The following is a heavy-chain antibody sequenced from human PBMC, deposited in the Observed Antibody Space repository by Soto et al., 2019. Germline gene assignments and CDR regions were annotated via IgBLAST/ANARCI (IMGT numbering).Heavy chain of an antibody. J-gene: IGHJ3*02. D-gene: IGHD6-19*01. CDR1: GFIFRTYG. CDR3: AKGPFIPVAGTPPGAFDM. CDR2: ISYSGNKK. Sequence: GGSLRLSCAASGFIFRTYGMHWVRQAPGKGLEWVAVISYSGNKKAYADSVKGRFAISRDNSNNTRYLQIDSLTAADTAVYYCAKGPFIPVAGTPPGAFDMWGQGTMVTVSS. V-gene: IGHV3-30*18.